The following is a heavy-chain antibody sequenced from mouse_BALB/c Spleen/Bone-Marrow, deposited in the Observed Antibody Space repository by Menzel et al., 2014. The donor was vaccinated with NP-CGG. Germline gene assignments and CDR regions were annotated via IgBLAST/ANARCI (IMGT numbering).Heavy chain of an antibody. J-gene: IGHJ4*01. CDR1: GDSITSGY. Sequence: EVKLVESGPSLVKPSQTLSLTCSVTGDSITSGYWNWIRKFPGNKLEYMGYISYSGSTYYNPSLKSRISITRDASKSQYYLQLKSVTTEDTATYYCARFGYDYALDYWGQGTSVTVSS. V-gene: IGHV3-8*02. D-gene: IGHD2-2*01. CDR2: ISYSGST. CDR3: ARFGYDYALDY.